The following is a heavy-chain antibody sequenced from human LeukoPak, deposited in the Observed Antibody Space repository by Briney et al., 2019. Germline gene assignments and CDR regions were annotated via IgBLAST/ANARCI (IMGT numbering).Heavy chain of an antibody. V-gene: IGHV3-23*01. J-gene: IGHJ4*02. CDR2: ISGSGGST. Sequence: PGGSLRLSCAASGFTFSSYWMHWVRQVPGKGLEWASAISGSGGSTYYADSVKGRFTISRDNSKNTLYLQMNSLRAEDTAVYYCAKTVKPVYSYGTYYFDYWGQGTLVTVSS. CDR3: AKTVKPVYSYGTYYFDY. CDR1: GFTFSSYW. D-gene: IGHD5-18*01.